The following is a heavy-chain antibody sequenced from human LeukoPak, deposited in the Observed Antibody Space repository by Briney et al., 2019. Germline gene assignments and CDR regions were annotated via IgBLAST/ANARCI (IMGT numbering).Heavy chain of an antibody. CDR3: AREVVAYDSSGLSLGY. CDR1: GYTFTGYY. J-gene: IGHJ4*02. D-gene: IGHD3-22*01. V-gene: IGHV1-2*02. CDR2: INPNSGGT. Sequence: ASVKVSCKASGYTFTGYYMHWVRQAPGQGLEWMGWINPNSGGTNYAQKFQGRVTTTRDTSISTAYMELSRLRSDDTAVYYCAREVVAYDSSGLSLGYWGRGTLVTVSS.